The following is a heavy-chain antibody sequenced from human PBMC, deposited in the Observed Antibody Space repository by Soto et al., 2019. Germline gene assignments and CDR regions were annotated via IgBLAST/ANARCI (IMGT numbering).Heavy chain of an antibody. CDR1: GGSISSYY. CDR2: IYYSGST. J-gene: IGHJ6*02. D-gene: IGHD6-13*01. Sequence: SETLCLTCTVSGGSISSYYWSWIRQPPGKGLEWIGYIYYSGSTNYNPSLKSRVTISVDTSKNQFSLKLSSVTAADTAVYYCARGDIAAAGPLGYYGMDVWGQGTTVTVSS. CDR3: ARGDIAAAGPLGYYGMDV. V-gene: IGHV4-59*01.